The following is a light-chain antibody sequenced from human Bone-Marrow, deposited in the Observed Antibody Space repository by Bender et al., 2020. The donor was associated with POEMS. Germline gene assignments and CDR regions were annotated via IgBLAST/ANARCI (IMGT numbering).Light chain of an antibody. CDR2: EVS. Sequence: QSALTQPASVSGSPGQSITISCTGTSSDVGTYKLVSWYQQHPGKVPKLIIYEVSKRPSGVSNRFSGSMSANTASLTISGLQAEDEADYYCSSYAASNHLIFGGGTKLTVL. V-gene: IGLV2-23*02. J-gene: IGLJ2*01. CDR1: SSDVGTYKL. CDR3: SSYAASNHLI.